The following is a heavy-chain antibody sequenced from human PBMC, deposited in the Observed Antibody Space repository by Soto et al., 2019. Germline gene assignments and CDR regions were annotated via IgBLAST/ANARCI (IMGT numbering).Heavy chain of an antibody. J-gene: IGHJ4*02. V-gene: IGHV1-18*01. CDR2: VNAYNGYT. CDR3: ARGGLECIEVAGPDF. CDR1: GYRFSSYV. Sequence: QVQLVQSGAEVKKPGASVKVSCKASGYRFSSYVINWVRQAPGQGLEWMGWVNAYNGYTIYAQKFQGRVTMTTDTSTSTVYMELRSLRPDDTAVFYCARGGLECIEVAGPDFWGQGTLVTVSS. D-gene: IGHD6-19*01.